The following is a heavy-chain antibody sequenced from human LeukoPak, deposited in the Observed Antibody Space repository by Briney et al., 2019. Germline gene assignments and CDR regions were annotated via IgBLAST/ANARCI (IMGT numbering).Heavy chain of an antibody. V-gene: IGHV3-33*01. Sequence: ERSLRLSCAASGFTFTRYGMHWVRQAPGKGLEWVAVIWFDGSGQYYADSVKGRFSISRDNTKNTVHLQMNSLGAQDTAVYYFARRAGTGWFFHFYGRGQGTLVSFS. J-gene: IGHJ4*02. CDR2: IWFDGSGQ. CDR3: ARRAGTGWFFHFYG. D-gene: IGHD6-19*01. CDR1: GFTFTRYG.